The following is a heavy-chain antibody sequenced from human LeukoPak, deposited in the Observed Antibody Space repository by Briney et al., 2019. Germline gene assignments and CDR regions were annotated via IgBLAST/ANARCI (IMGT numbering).Heavy chain of an antibody. V-gene: IGHV3-23*01. CDR1: GFTFSSYG. D-gene: IGHD3-22*01. J-gene: IGHJ6*03. CDR3: ARKYYYDSSGYYYRCYYYMDV. Sequence: PGGSLRLSCAASGFTFSSYGMSWVRQAPGKGLEWVSAISGSGGSTYYADSVKGRFTISRDNSKNTLYLQMNSLRAEDTAVYYCARKYYYDSSGYYYRCYYYMDVWGKGTTVTISS. CDR2: ISGSGGST.